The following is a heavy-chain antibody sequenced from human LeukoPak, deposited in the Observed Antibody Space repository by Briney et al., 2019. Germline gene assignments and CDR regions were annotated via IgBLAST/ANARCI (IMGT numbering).Heavy chain of an antibody. J-gene: IGHJ6*03. V-gene: IGHV1-69*05. D-gene: IGHD2-2*01. CDR1: GYTFTSYA. CDR2: IIPIFGTA. CDR3: ARVPPAANYYYYYYMDV. Sequence: SVKVSCKASGYTFTSYAISWVRQAPGQGLEWMGRIIPIFGTANYAQKFQGRVTITTDESTSTAYMELSSLRSEDTAVYYCARVPPAANYYYYYYMDVWGKGTTVTVSS.